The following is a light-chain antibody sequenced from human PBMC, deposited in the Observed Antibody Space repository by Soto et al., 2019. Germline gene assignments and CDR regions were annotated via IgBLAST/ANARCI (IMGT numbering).Light chain of an antibody. CDR3: QQCNTFWT. CDR1: QSISGW. J-gene: IGKJ1*01. V-gene: IGKV1-5*01. CDR2: DVS. Sequence: IQLTPSPSSLSASVGDRVTITCRASQSISGWLAWYQQKPGKAPKLLIYDVSSLESGVPSRFSGSGSGTEFTLTISSLQPDDFATYYCQQCNTFWTFGQGTKVDIK.